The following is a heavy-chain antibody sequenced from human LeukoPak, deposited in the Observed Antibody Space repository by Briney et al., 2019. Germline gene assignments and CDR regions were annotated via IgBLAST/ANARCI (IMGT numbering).Heavy chain of an antibody. Sequence: GGSLSLSCAASGFTFSTYAMSWVRQAPGKGLEWVSTISGSGGSTYYADSVKGRFTISRDNSKNTLYLQVSSLRAEDTAVYYCAKDLLAVAPRAFDIWGQGTMVTVSS. CDR1: GFTFSTYA. D-gene: IGHD6-19*01. J-gene: IGHJ3*02. CDR3: AKDLLAVAPRAFDI. V-gene: IGHV3-23*01. CDR2: ISGSGGST.